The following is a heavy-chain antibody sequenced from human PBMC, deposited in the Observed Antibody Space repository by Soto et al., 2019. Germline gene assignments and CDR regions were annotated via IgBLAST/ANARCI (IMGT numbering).Heavy chain of an antibody. CDR1: GGSIVSYY. CDR2: IYTSGST. V-gene: IGHV4-4*07. CDR3: AGGSGSYSTGMDV. J-gene: IGHJ6*02. D-gene: IGHD3-10*01. Sequence: SETLSLTCTVSGGSIVSYYCSCVRQPAGKGLEWIGRIYTSGSTNYNPSLKSRVTMSVDTSKNQFSLKLSSVTAADTAVYYCAGGSGSYSTGMDVWGQGTTVTVSS.